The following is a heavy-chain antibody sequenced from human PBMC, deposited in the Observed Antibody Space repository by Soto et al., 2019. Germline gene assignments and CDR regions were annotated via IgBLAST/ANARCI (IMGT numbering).Heavy chain of an antibody. CDR3: ARDPYCSSTSGLWYNMDV. D-gene: IGHD2-2*01. J-gene: IGHJ6*02. V-gene: IGHV3-33*01. CDR2: IWYGGSNK. CDR1: GFTFISYG. Sequence: PGGSLRLSCAASGFTFISYGMHWVRQAPGKGLEWVAIIWYGGSNKYYADSVKGRFTISRDNSKNTLYLQMNSLRAEDTAVYYCARDPYCSSTSGLWYNMDVWGQGTTVTVSS.